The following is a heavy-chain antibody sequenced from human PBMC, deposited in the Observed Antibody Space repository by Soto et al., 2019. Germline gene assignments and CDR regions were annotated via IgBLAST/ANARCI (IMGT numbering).Heavy chain of an antibody. CDR3: ARERTSKGGMDV. Sequence: GSLRLSCAASGFTFSNDWMNWVRQGPGKGLEWVSRIISGGTRVTYADSVKGRFTIARDNAKNTLYLEMHSLTAEDTAVYYCARERTSKGGMDVWGQGTTVTVSS. CDR1: GFTFSNDW. CDR2: IISGGTRV. V-gene: IGHV3-74*01. J-gene: IGHJ6*02.